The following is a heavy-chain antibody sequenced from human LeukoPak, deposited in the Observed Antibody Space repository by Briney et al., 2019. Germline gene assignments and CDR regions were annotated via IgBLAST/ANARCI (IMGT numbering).Heavy chain of an antibody. CDR2: MNPNSGNT. D-gene: IGHD5-24*01. CDR1: GYTFTSYD. CDR3: ARGRVTRARLRRDGYLLDY. Sequence: ASVKVSCEASGYTFTSYDINWVRQATGQGLEWMGWMNPNSGNTGYAQKFQGRVTMTRNTSISTAYMELSSLRSEDTAVYYCARGRVTRARLRRDGYLLDYWGQGTLVTVSS. J-gene: IGHJ4*02. V-gene: IGHV1-8*01.